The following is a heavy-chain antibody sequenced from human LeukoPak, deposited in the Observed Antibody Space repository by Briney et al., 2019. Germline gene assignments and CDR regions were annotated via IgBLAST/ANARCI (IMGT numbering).Heavy chain of an antibody. CDR2: IIPIFGTA. D-gene: IGHD1-26*01. V-gene: IGHV1-69*13. CDR1: GGTFSSYA. Sequence: SVKVSCKASGGTFSSYAISWGRQAPGQGLEWMGGIIPIFGTANYAQKFQGRVTITADQSTSTAYMELSSLRSEDTAVYYCARSTVGGITLAYWGQGTLVTVSS. J-gene: IGHJ4*02. CDR3: ARSTVGGITLAY.